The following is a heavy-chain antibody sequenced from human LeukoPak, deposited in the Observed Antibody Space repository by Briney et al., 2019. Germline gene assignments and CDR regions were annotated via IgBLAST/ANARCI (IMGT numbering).Heavy chain of an antibody. D-gene: IGHD5-12*01. V-gene: IGHV1-2*02. CDR3: ARGAGGYSGYNLFDY. J-gene: IGHJ4*02. Sequence: GASVKVSCKASEYTFSVYHIHWVRQAPGQGLEWMAWINPDSGDTNSAQNFQGRVTMTRDTSINTAYMELTRLRSDDTAVYYCARGAGGYSGYNLFDYWGQGTLVTVSS. CDR1: EYTFSVYH. CDR2: INPDSGDT.